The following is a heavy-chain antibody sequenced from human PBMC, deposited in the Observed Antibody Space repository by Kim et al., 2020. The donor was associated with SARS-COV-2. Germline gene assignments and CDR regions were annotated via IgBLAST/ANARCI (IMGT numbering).Heavy chain of an antibody. D-gene: IGHD3-16*01. V-gene: IGHV3-7*03. J-gene: IGHJ4*02. CDR3: ARDTFDGQSGGHFPY. Sequence: DSVKGRFTISRDNARNYLYLQMNNLRAEDTAVYYCARDTFDGQSGGHFPYWGQGTLVTVSS.